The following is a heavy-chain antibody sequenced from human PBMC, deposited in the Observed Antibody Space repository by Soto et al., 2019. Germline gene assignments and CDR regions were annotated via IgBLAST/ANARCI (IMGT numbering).Heavy chain of an antibody. V-gene: IGHV4-31*03. D-gene: IGHD3-16*02. CDR1: GGSISSGGYY. CDR2: IYYSGST. Sequence: QVQLQESGPGLVKPSQTLSLTCTVSGGSISSGGYYWSWIRQHPGKGLEWIGYIYYSGSTYYNPSLKSRVTISVDTSKNQFSLKLSSVTAADTAVYYCARDKMITFGGVIVTAAFDIWGQGTMVTVSS. CDR3: ARDKMITFGGVIVTAAFDI. J-gene: IGHJ3*02.